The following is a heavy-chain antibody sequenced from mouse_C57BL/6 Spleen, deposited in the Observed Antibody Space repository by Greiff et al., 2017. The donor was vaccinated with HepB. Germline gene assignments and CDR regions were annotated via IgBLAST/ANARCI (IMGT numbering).Heavy chain of an antibody. Sequence: QVHVKQSGPELVKPGASVKISCKASGYAFSSSWMNWVKQRPGKGLEWIGRIYPGDGDTNYNGKFKGKATLTADKSSSTAYMQLSGLTSEDSAVYFCARRDDGYYGWYFDVWGTGTTVTVSS. CDR2: IYPGDGDT. D-gene: IGHD2-3*01. CDR1: GYAFSSSW. V-gene: IGHV1-82*01. CDR3: ARRDDGYYGWYFDV. J-gene: IGHJ1*03.